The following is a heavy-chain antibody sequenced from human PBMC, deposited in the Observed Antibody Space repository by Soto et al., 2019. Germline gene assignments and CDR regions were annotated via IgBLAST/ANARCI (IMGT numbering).Heavy chain of an antibody. CDR1: GGSISSGGYY. V-gene: IGHV4-31*03. CDR2: IYYSGST. Sequence: QVQLQESGPGLVKPSQTLSLTCTVSGGSISSGGYYWSWIRQHPGKVLEWIGYIYYSGSTYYNPSLKIRVTISVDTSKNQFSLKLSSVTAADTAVYYCARVRYYDSSGDNWFDPWCQGTLVTVSS. D-gene: IGHD3-22*01. CDR3: ARVRYYDSSGDNWFDP. J-gene: IGHJ5*02.